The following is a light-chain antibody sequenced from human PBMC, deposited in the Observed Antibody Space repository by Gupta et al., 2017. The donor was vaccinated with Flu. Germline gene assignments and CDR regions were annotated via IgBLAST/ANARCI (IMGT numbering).Light chain of an antibody. CDR3: SSYTSSSTLVYV. J-gene: IGLJ1*01. CDR1: SSDVGGYNY. V-gene: IGLV2-14*01. Sequence: QSALTQPASVSGSPGQSIPISYTGTSSDVGGYNYVSWYQQHPGKAPKLMIYEVSNRPSGVSNRFSGSKSGNTASLTISGLQAEDEADYYCSSYTSSSTLVYVFGTGTKVTVL. CDR2: EVS.